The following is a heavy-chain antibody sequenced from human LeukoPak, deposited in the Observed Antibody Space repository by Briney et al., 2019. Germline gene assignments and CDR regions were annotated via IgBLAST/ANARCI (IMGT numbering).Heavy chain of an antibody. CDR2: IKQDGSEK. CDR1: GFTFSDYW. V-gene: IGHV3-7*01. CDR3: ARAYSSSWYDAFDL. D-gene: IGHD6-13*01. Sequence: PGGSLRFSCAASGFTFSDYWMSWVRQAPGKGLEWVANIKQDGSEKYYVDSVKGRFTISRDNAKNSLYLQMNSLRAEDTAVYYCARAYSSSWYDAFDLWGQGTMVTVSS. J-gene: IGHJ3*01.